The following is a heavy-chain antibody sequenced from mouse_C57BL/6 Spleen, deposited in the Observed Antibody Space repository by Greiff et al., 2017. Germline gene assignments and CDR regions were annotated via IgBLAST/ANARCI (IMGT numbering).Heavy chain of an antibody. J-gene: IGHJ4*01. Sequence: QVQLQQSGAELARPGASVKLSCKASGYTFTSYGISWVKQRTGQGLEWIGEIYPRSGNTYYNEKFKGKATLTADKSSSTAYMELRSLTSYDAAVYLSARAGESSIDYWGQGTSLTVSS. CDR3: ARAGESSIDY. CDR1: GYTFTSYG. V-gene: IGHV1-81*01. CDR2: IYPRSGNT.